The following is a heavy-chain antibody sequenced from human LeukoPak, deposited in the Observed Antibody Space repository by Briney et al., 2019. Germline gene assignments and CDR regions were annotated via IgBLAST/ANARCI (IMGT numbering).Heavy chain of an antibody. V-gene: IGHV4-39*07. J-gene: IGHJ6*02. D-gene: IGHD3-9*01. Sequence: SETLTLTCTVSGGSISSSSYYWSWIRQPPGKGLEWIGEINHSGSTNYNPSLKSRVTISVDTSKNQFSLKLSSVTAADTAVYYCASTRYFDWLRPLYYYYGMDVWGQGTTVTVSS. CDR1: GGSISSSSYY. CDR2: INHSGST. CDR3: ASTRYFDWLRPLYYYYGMDV.